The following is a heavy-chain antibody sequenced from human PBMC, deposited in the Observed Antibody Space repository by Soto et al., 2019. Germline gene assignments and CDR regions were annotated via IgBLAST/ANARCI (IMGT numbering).Heavy chain of an antibody. V-gene: IGHV1-2*04. CDR3: ARDSSGYYWGALDY. CDR1: GYTFTGYY. D-gene: IGHD3-22*01. CDR2: INPNSGGT. J-gene: IGHJ4*02. Sequence: ASVKVSCKASGYTFTGYYMHWVRQAPGQGLEWMGWINPNSGGTNYAQKFQGWVTMTRDTSISTAYMELSRLRSDDTAVYYCARDSSGYYWGALDYWGQGTLDTVSS.